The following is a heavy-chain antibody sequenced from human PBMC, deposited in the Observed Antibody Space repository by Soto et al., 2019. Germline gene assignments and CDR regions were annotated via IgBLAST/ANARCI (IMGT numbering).Heavy chain of an antibody. D-gene: IGHD2-15*01. Sequence: GGPLRLSCAVSGFTYSSYGMRWVREATGKALEWLAAISYDGSNGYHGDSVNRPFTISTDNSKNTLYLQTNSLRPEHTAVYFCVKDRNWKLLPSTGMAVWTQGTTATV. J-gene: IGHJ6*02. V-gene: IGHV3-30*18. CDR3: VKDRNWKLLPSTGMAV. CDR2: ISYDGSNG. CDR1: GFTYSSYG.